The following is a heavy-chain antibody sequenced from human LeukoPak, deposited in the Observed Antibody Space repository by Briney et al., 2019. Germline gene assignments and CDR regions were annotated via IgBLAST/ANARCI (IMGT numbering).Heavy chain of an antibody. CDR2: ISGGTGDRT. Sequence: PGGSLSLLRAPSGFTFNVHAINWVRHAPGEGLEWVSVISGGTGDRTHYPDSVSARFTSSSDNSKNTLYLQMNSLRADDTAVYYCAKRGISSRTQLDYWGQGTLVTVSS. CDR1: GFTFNVHA. J-gene: IGHJ4*02. D-gene: IGHD6-13*01. CDR3: AKRGISSRTQLDY. V-gene: IGHV3-23*01.